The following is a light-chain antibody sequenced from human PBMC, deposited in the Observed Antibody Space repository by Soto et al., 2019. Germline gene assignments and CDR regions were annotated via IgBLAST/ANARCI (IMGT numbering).Light chain of an antibody. CDR3: SSYTSSSTYV. J-gene: IGLJ1*01. CDR1: SSDVGGYNY. CDR2: EVS. Sequence: QPVLTQPASVSGSPGQSITISCTGTSSDVGGYNYVSWYQQHPGKAPKLMIYEVSNRPSGVSNRFSGSKSGNTASLTISGLQAEDEADYHCSSYTSSSTYVFGTGTKLTVL. V-gene: IGLV2-14*01.